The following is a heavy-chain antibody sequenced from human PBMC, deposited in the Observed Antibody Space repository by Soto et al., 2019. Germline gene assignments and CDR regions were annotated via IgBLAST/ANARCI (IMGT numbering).Heavy chain of an antibody. D-gene: IGHD3-10*01. CDR2: VYYRGST. J-gene: IGHJ4*02. Sequence: QLQMQESGPGLVKPSETLSLTCTVSDDSIFSDSYYWGWIRQPPGRGLEWIGSVYYRGSTYHTPSLKSRVVISADTSKNQFSLILSSVTAADTAVYFCARQSGAPASSPYYFDYWGRGALVTVSS. CDR1: DDSIFSDSYY. V-gene: IGHV4-39*01. CDR3: ARQSGAPASSPYYFDY.